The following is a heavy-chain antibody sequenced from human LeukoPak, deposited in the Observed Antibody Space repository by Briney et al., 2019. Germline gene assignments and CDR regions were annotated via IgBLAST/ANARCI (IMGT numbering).Heavy chain of an antibody. CDR3: ARVGCTVTAPYYYYYMDV. V-gene: IGHV1-2*02. CDR2: INPNSGGT. J-gene: IGHJ6*03. Sequence: AASVKVSCKASGYTFTGYYMHWVRQAPGKGLEWMGWINPNSGGTNYAQKFQGRVTMTRDTSISTAYMELSRLRSDDTAVYYCARVGCTVTAPYYYYYMDVWGKGTTVTVSS. D-gene: IGHD4-17*01. CDR1: GYTFTGYY.